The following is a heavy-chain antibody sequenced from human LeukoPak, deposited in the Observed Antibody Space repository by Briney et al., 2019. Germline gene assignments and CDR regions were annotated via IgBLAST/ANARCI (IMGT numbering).Heavy chain of an antibody. Sequence: SETLSLTCTVSGYSISSGYYWGWIRQPPGKGLEWIGSIYHSGSTYYNPSLKSRVTISVDTSKNQFSLKLSSVTAADTAVYYCARVERYDSSGYYDYWGQGALVTVSS. V-gene: IGHV4-38-2*02. D-gene: IGHD3-22*01. J-gene: IGHJ4*02. CDR2: IYHSGST. CDR1: GYSISSGYY. CDR3: ARVERYDSSGYYDY.